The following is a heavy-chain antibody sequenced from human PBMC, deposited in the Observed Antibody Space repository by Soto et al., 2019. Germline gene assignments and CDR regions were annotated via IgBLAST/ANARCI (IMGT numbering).Heavy chain of an antibody. CDR2: IYYSGST. J-gene: IGHJ6*03. CDR3: ARQVSSSSWYPTGYYYYMDV. Sequence: SETLSLTCTVSGGSISSYYWSWIRQPPGKGLEWIGYIYYSGSTNYNPSLKSRVTISVDTSKNQFSLKLSSVTAADTAVYYCARQVSSSSWYPTGYYYYMDVWGKGTTVTVSS. CDR1: GGSISSYY. D-gene: IGHD6-13*01. V-gene: IGHV4-59*08.